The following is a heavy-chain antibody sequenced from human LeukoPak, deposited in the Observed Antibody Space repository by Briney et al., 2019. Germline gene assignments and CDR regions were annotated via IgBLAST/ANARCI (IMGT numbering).Heavy chain of an antibody. CDR3: ARSHGSGSYYNLNDY. Sequence: SETLSLTCTVSGYSISSGHYWGWIRQPPGKGLEWIGSIYHSGSTYYNPSLKSRVTISVDTSKNQFSLKLSSVTAADTAVYYCARSHGSGSYYNLNDYWGQGALVTVSS. D-gene: IGHD3-10*01. CDR2: IYHSGST. J-gene: IGHJ4*02. CDR1: GYSISSGHY. V-gene: IGHV4-38-2*02.